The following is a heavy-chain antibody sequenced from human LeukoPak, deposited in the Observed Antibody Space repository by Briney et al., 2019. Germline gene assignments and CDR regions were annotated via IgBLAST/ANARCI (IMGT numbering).Heavy chain of an antibody. CDR1: GFTFSTYG. V-gene: IGHV3-23*01. Sequence: PGGSLRLSCAASGFTFSTYGMSWVRQAPGKGLEWVSGISSGGGSTFYADSVKGRFTISRDNSKDTLYLQMNSLRPEDTAVYYCAKRVQYGSGNYHFDYWGQGTLVTVSS. CDR3: AKRVQYGSGNYHFDY. D-gene: IGHD3-10*01. CDR2: ISSGGGST. J-gene: IGHJ4*02.